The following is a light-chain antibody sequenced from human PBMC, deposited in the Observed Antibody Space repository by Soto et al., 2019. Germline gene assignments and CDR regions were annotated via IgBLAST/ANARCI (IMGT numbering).Light chain of an antibody. CDR2: GAS. CDR1: QSISSNY. CDR3: QQYDSSPWT. J-gene: IGKJ1*01. Sequence: EIVLTQSPGTLSLSPGERGTLSCRASQSISSNYLAWYQQKSGQAPRLLIYGASNRAIGIPDRFSGSGSGTDITLTISRLEPEDFALYFCQQYDSSPWTFGQGTKVESK. V-gene: IGKV3-20*01.